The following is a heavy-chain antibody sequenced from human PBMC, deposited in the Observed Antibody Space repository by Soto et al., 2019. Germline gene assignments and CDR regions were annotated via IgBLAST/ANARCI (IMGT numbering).Heavy chain of an antibody. CDR2: MNPNSGDT. D-gene: IGHD1-26*01. CDR3: ARGRSGSYYRPGYHYYGLDV. Sequence: QVQLVQSGAEVKKPGASVKVSCKASGYIFSSQDINWVRQATGQGLEWMGWMNPNSGDTGFAQKFQGRVTMTRNTSISTAYMEVSSLRSEDTAVYYCARGRSGSYYRPGYHYYGLDVWGQGTTFTVSS. J-gene: IGHJ6*02. V-gene: IGHV1-8*01. CDR1: GYIFSSQD.